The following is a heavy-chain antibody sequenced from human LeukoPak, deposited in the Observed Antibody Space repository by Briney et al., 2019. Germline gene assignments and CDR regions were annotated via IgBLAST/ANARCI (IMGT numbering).Heavy chain of an antibody. CDR1: GYNFGNYW. CDR2: IYPGDSDT. CDR3: ARWGQWFDA. Sequence: GESLKISCKGSGYNFGNYWIAWVRQMPGKGLECMGIIYPGDSDTRYSPSFQGQVTISADKSISTAYLHWSSLKASDTAMYYCARWGQWFDAWGQGTLVTASS. V-gene: IGHV5-51*01. J-gene: IGHJ5*02. D-gene: IGHD3-16*01.